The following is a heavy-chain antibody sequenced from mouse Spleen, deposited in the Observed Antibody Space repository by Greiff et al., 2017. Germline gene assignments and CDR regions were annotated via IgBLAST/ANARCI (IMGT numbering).Heavy chain of an antibody. CDR1: GFSLTSYG. D-gene: IGHD2-4*01. Sequence: VKLVESGPSLVQPSQSLSITCTVSGFSLTSYGVHWVRQSPGKGLEWLGVIWRGGSTDYNAAFMSRLSITKDNSKSQVFLKMNSLQTDDTAMYYCARQGSDYDDAMDYWGQGTSVTVSS. CDR3: ARQGSDYDDAMDY. J-gene: IGHJ4*01. CDR2: IWRGGST. V-gene: IGHV2-5-1*01.